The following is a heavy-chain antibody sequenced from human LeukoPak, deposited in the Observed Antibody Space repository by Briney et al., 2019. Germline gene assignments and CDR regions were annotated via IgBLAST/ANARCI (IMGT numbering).Heavy chain of an antibody. V-gene: IGHV4-39*07. D-gene: IGHD5-24*01. CDR2: IYYSGST. J-gene: IGHJ4*02. CDR1: GDSISTSSYY. Sequence: SETLSLTCTVSGDSISTSSYYWGWIRQPPGKGRGWIGSIYYSGSTHYNPSLKSRVTISVDTSKNQFSLKLRSVTAADTAVYYCARDGDMGTIENYFEYWGQGTLVTVSS. CDR3: ARDGDMGTIENYFEY.